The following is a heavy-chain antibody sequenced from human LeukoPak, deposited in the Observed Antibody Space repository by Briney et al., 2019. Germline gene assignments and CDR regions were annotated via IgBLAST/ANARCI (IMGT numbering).Heavy chain of an antibody. CDR2: ISGSGGST. J-gene: IGHJ5*02. CDR3: AREPWAPGLYT. V-gene: IGHV3-23*01. CDR1: GFTFSSYA. Sequence: GGSLRLSCAASGFTFSSYAMSWVRQAPGKGLEWVSAISGSGGSTYYADSVKGRFTISRDNSKNTLYLQMDSLRAEDTAVYYCAREPWAPGLYTLGQGTLVTVSS. D-gene: IGHD3-9*01.